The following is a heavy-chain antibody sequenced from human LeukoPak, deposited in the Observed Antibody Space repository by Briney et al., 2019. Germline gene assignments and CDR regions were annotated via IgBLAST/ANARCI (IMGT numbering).Heavy chain of an antibody. Sequence: PGGSLRLSCAASGFTFSSYSMNWVRQAPGKGLEGVSYISSSSSTIYYADSVKGRFTISRDNAKNSLYLQMNSLRAEDTAVYYCARGGYRYGFRTFDYWGQGTLVTVSS. J-gene: IGHJ4*02. CDR3: ARGGYRYGFRTFDY. D-gene: IGHD5-18*01. CDR1: GFTFSSYS. V-gene: IGHV3-48*01. CDR2: ISSSSSTI.